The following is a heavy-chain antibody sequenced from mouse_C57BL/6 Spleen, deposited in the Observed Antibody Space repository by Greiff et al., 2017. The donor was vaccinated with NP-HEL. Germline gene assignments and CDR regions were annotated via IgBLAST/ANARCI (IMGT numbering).Heavy chain of an antibody. CDR1: GFSFTSYG. CDR3: ARNPYGSRYYAMDY. V-gene: IGHV2-2*01. CDR2: IWSGGST. J-gene: IGHJ4*01. D-gene: IGHD1-1*01. Sequence: QVQLQQSGPGLVQPSQSLSITCTVSGFSFTSYGLHWVRQSPGKGLEWLGVIWSGGSTDYNAAFISSLSISKDNSKSQVFSIMNSLQADDTAIYYCARNPYGSRYYAMDYWGQGTTVTVAS.